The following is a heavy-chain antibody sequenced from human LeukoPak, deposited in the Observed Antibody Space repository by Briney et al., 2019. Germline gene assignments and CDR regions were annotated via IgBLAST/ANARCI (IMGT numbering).Heavy chain of an antibody. CDR1: GGSISSSSYY. CDR2: IYYSGST. Sequence: SETLSLTCTVAGGSISSSSYYWGWIRQPPGKGLEWIGSIYYSGSTYYNPSLKSRVTISVDTYKNHFSLTLSSVTAADTAVYYCATPLIAAAGINYSGYWRQGTLVTVSS. J-gene: IGHJ4*02. V-gene: IGHV4-39*02. CDR3: ATPLIAAAGINYSGY. D-gene: IGHD6-13*01.